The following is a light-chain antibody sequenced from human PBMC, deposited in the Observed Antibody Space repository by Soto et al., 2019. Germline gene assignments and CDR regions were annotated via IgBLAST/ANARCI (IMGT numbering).Light chain of an antibody. J-gene: IGLJ3*02. CDR2: GNS. CDR3: QSYDNSLSGSWV. CDR1: SSNIGAGFD. Sequence: QSVLTQPPSVSGAPGQGVTISCTGSSSNIGAGFDVHGYHQIAGTAPKLLLYGNSNRPSGVPDQFSGSKSGTPASLAIDGLQAEDEAQYYCQSYDNSLSGSWVFGGGTKLTVL. V-gene: IGLV1-40*01.